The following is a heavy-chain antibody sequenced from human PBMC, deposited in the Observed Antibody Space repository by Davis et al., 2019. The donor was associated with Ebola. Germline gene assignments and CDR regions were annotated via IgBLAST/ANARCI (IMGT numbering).Heavy chain of an antibody. D-gene: IGHD2-2*01. CDR1: GFTFSSYW. Sequence: GGSLRLSCAASGFTFSSYWMSWVRQAPGKGLEWVANIKQDGSEKYYVDSVKGRFTISRDNAKNSLYLQMNSLRAEDTAVYYCARDEKGPIVLVPAAIGYWGQGTLVTVSS. CDR2: IKQDGSEK. V-gene: IGHV3-7*01. CDR3: ARDEKGPIVLVPAAIGY. J-gene: IGHJ4*02.